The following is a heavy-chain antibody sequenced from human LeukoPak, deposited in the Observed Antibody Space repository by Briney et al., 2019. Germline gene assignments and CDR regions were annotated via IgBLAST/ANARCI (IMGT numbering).Heavy chain of an antibody. Sequence: GASVKVSCKASGYTFTGYYMHWVRQAPGQGLEWMGWINPNSGGTNYAQKFQGWVTMTRDTSISTAYMELSRLRSDDTAVYYCAREYGVWGDYYYYMDVWGKGTTVTVSS. CDR3: AREYGVWGDYYYYMDV. J-gene: IGHJ6*03. CDR1: GYTFTGYY. CDR2: INPNSGGT. D-gene: IGHD2-8*01. V-gene: IGHV1-2*04.